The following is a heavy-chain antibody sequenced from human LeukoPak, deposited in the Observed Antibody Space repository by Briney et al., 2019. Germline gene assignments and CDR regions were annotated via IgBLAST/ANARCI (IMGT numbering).Heavy chain of an antibody. V-gene: IGHV3-7*01. CDR1: GFTFSSYW. J-gene: IGHJ3*02. CDR2: IKQDGSEK. CDR3: AREHYAFDI. Sequence: GGSLRLSCAPSGFTFSSYWMSWVRQAPGKGLGWVANIKQDGSEKYYVDSVKGRFTISRDNAKNSLYLQMNSLRAEDTAVYYCAREHYAFDIWGQGTMVTVSS.